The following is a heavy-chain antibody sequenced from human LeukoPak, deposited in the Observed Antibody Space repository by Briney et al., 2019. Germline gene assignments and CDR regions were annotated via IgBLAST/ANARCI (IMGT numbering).Heavy chain of an antibody. CDR1: ALTFSTYA. CDR2: ISGSGGST. V-gene: IGHV3-23*01. J-gene: IGHJ4*02. D-gene: IGHD6-13*01. Sequence: GGSLRLSCAASALTFSTYAMHWVRQAPGKGLEWVSAISGSGGSTYYADSVKGRFTISRDNSKNTLYLQMNSLRAEDTAVYYCAKRSIAAATFDYWGQGTLVTVSS. CDR3: AKRSIAAATFDY.